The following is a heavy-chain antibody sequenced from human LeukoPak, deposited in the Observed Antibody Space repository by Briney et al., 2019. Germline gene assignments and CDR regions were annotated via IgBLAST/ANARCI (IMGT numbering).Heavy chain of an antibody. V-gene: IGHV3-73*01. CDR2: IRSKANNYAT. Sequence: PGGSLRLSCAPSGFTFSGSAMHWVRQASGKGLQWVGRIRSKANNYATAYAASVKGRFTISRDDSKNTAYLQMNSLKTEDTAVYYCTTEFLAPWGQGTLVTVSS. D-gene: IGHD3-3*01. J-gene: IGHJ5*02. CDR1: GFTFSGSA. CDR3: TTEFLAP.